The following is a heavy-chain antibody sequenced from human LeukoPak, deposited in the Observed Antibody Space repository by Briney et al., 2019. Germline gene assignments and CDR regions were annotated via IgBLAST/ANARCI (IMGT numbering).Heavy chain of an antibody. J-gene: IGHJ2*01. D-gene: IGHD2-2*01. CDR2: ISAYNGNT. V-gene: IGHV1-18*04. CDR1: GYTFTSYG. CDR3: AREVVVPAASYWYFDL. Sequence: ASVKVSCKASGYTFTSYGISWVRQAPGQGVEWMGWISAYNGNTNYAQKLQGRVTMTTDTSTSTAYMELRSLRSDDTAVYYCAREVVVPAASYWYFDLWGRGTLVTVSS.